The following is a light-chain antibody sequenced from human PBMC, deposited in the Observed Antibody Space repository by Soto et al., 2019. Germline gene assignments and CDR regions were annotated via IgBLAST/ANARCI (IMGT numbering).Light chain of an antibody. J-gene: IGKJ2*01. V-gene: IGKV1-39*01. CDR1: QSISSY. CDR3: QQSYSTPMYT. CDR2: AAS. Sequence: DIQMTQSPSSLSASVGDRVTITCRASQSISSYLNWYQQKPGKAPKLLIYAASSLQSGVPSRFSGSGSGPDFTLTISSLQHEDFATYYCQQSYSTPMYTFGQGTKLEIK.